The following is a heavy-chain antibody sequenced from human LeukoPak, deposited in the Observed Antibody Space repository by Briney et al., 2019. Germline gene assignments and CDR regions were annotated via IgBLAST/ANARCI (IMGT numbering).Heavy chain of an antibody. CDR3: ARGRGGIAAAEDFDY. CDR1: GGSFSGYY. J-gene: IGHJ4*02. Sequence: SGTLSLTCAVYGGSFSGYYWSWIRQPPGKGLEWIGEINHSGSTNYNPSLKSRVTISVDTSKNQFSLKLSSVTAADTAVYYCARGRGGIAAAEDFDYWGQGTLVTVSS. V-gene: IGHV4-34*01. CDR2: INHSGST. D-gene: IGHD6-13*01.